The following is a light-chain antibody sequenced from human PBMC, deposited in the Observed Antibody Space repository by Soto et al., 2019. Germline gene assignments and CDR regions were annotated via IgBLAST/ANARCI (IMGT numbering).Light chain of an antibody. V-gene: IGLV1-40*01. CDR2: GNS. CDR1: SSNIGAGFD. Sequence: QSVLTQPPSVSGAPGQRVTISCTGSSSNIGAGFDVHWYQQLPGTAPKLLIYGNSNRPSGVPDRFSGSKSGTLASLAITGVQAEAEADYYCQSADSSLSGPRVVGGGTKLTV. CDR3: QSADSSLSGPRV. J-gene: IGLJ2*01.